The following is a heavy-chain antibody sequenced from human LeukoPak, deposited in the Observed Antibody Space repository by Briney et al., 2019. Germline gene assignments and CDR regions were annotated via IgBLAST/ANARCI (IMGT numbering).Heavy chain of an antibody. D-gene: IGHD5-12*01. CDR1: GFTFSNAW. V-gene: IGHV3-73*01. CDR2: IRSKANSYAT. Sequence: GGSLRLSCAASGFTFSNAWMSWVRQAPGKGLEWVGRIRSKANSYATAYAASVKGRFTISRDNSKNTLYLQMNSLRAEDTAVYYCAKDQPSGYEGYWGQGTLVTVSS. J-gene: IGHJ4*02. CDR3: AKDQPSGYEGY.